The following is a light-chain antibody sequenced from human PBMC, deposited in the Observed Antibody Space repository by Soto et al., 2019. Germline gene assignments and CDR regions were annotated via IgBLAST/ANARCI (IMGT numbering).Light chain of an antibody. CDR2: TNN. CDR3: AAWDDSLTGLWV. J-gene: IGLJ3*02. Sequence: QSVLTQPPSASGTPGQRVTISCSGSSSNIGSNTGNWYQQLPGTAPKLLIYTNNQRPSGVPDRFSGSKSGTSASLAISGLQSEDEADYYCAAWDDSLTGLWVFGGGTKLTVL. V-gene: IGLV1-44*01. CDR1: SSNIGSNT.